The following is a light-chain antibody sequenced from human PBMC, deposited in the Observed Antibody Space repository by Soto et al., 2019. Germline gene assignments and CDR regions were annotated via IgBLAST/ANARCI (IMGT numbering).Light chain of an antibody. CDR3: QQYNSYSVT. CDR1: QSISSW. CDR2: DAS. Sequence: DIQMTQSPSTLSASVGDRVTTTCRASQSISSWLAWYRQKPGKAPKLLIYDASSLESGVPSRFSGSGSGTEFTLTISSLQPDDFATYYCQQYNSYSVTFGQGTKVDIK. V-gene: IGKV1-5*01. J-gene: IGKJ1*01.